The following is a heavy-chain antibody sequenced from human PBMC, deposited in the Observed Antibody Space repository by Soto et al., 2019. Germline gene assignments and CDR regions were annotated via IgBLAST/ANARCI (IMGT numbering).Heavy chain of an antibody. CDR2: IIPILGIA. CDR3: AREGCIAAEGIWY. D-gene: IGHD6-13*01. V-gene: IGHV1-69*08. J-gene: IGHJ4*02. CDR1: GGTFSSYT. Sequence: QVQLVQSGAEVKKPGSSVKVSCKASGGTFSSYTISWVRQAPGQGLEWMGRIIPILGIANYAQKFQGRVKITADKSTSTAYMELSSLRSEDTAVYYCAREGCIAAEGIWYWGQGTLVTVSS.